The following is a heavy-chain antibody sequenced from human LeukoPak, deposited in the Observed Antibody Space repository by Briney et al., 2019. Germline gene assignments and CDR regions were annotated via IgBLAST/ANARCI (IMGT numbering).Heavy chain of an antibody. J-gene: IGHJ3*02. Sequence: ASVKVSCKASGYTFTGYYIKWVRRAPGQGLEWMGWINPNSGGTNYAQKFQGRVTMTRDTSINTAHMELSRLRYDDTAVYYCARDAYLGAFDIWGQGTMVTVSS. CDR1: GYTFTGYY. CDR2: INPNSGGT. D-gene: IGHD3-16*01. CDR3: ARDAYLGAFDI. V-gene: IGHV1-2*02.